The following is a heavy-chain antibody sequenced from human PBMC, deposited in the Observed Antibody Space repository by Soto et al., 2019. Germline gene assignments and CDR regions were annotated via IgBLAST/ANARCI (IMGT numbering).Heavy chain of an antibody. V-gene: IGHV3-7*03. CDR2: IRGDGSEK. Sequence: PGGSLRLSCAASGFTLSRYWMSWVRQAPGKELEWVANIRGDGSEKYYVDYVKGRFTISRDNAKNSLYLQMNSLRAEDTSVYYCAKAAESGVVVVAGLNYYWGQGTLVTVSS. D-gene: IGHD2-15*01. CDR1: GFTLSRYW. J-gene: IGHJ4*02. CDR3: AKAAESGVVVVAGLNYY.